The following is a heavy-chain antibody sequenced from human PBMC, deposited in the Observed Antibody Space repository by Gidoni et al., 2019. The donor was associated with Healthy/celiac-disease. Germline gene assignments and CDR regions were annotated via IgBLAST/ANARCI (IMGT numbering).Heavy chain of an antibody. CDR2: IKQDGSEK. J-gene: IGHJ3*02. CDR1: GCTFSRYW. Sequence: GLVQPGGSLRLSCAASGCTFSRYWMSWVRQAPGKGLEWVANIKQDGSEKYYVDSVKGRFTIARDNAKNSLYLQMNSLRAEDTAVYYCASDYDSSGYYYSDAFDIWGQGTMVTVSS. CDR3: ASDYDSSGYYYSDAFDI. V-gene: IGHV3-7*01. D-gene: IGHD3-22*01.